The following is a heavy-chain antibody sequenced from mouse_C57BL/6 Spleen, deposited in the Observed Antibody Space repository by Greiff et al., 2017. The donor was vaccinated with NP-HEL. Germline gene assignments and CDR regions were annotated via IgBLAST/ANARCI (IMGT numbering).Heavy chain of an antibody. CDR2: IRNKANGYTT. J-gene: IGHJ4*01. CDR1: GFTFTDYY. Sequence: EVQLQESGGGLVQPGGSLSLSCAASGFTFTDYYMSWVRQPPGKALEWLGFIRNKANGYTTEYSASVKGRFTISRDNSQSILYLQMNALRAEDSATYYCARSFITTVVATRYAMDYWGQGTSVTVSS. V-gene: IGHV7-3*01. CDR3: ARSFITTVVATRYAMDY. D-gene: IGHD1-1*01.